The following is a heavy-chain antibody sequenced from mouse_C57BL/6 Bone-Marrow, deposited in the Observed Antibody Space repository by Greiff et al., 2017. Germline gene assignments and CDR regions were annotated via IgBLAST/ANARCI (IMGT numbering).Heavy chain of an antibody. CDR2: IDPENGDP. V-gene: IGHV14-4*01. J-gene: IGHJ3*01. Sequence: VQLQQSGAELVRPGASVKLSCTASGFNIKDDYMHWVKQRPEQGLEWIGSIDPENGDPEYASKFQGKATITADTSSNTAYLQLSSLTSEDTAVYYCTTAVRAPFAYWGQGTLVTVSA. CDR3: TTAVRAPFAY. CDR1: GFNIKDDY. D-gene: IGHD3-3*01.